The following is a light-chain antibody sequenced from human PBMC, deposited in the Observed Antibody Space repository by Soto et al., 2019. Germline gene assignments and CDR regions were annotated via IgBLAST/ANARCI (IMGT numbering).Light chain of an antibody. CDR2: EVS. Sequence: QSALTQPASVSGSPGQSITISCTGTSSDIVYYNFVSWYQQHPGKAPKLMIYEVSNRPSGVSNRFSGSKSGNTASLTISGLQAEDEADYYCSSYTSSNTWVFGGGTKLTVL. CDR1: SSDIVYYNF. V-gene: IGLV2-14*01. CDR3: SSYTSSNTWV. J-gene: IGLJ3*02.